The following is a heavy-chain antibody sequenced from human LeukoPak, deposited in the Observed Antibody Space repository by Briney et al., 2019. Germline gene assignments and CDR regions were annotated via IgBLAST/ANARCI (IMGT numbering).Heavy chain of an antibody. J-gene: IGHJ4*02. CDR2: ISGSGGST. V-gene: IGHV3-23*01. Sequence: PGGSLRLSCAASGFTFSSYAMSWVRQAPGKGLEWVSAISGSGGSTYYADSVKGRFTISRDNSKNTLYLQMNSLRAEDTAVYYCAKGRPYYYDSSGYPSTFHWGQGTLVTVSS. CDR1: GFTFSSYA. D-gene: IGHD3-22*01. CDR3: AKGRPYYYDSSGYPSTFH.